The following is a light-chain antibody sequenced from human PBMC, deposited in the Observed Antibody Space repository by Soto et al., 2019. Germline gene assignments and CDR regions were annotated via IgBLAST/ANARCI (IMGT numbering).Light chain of an antibody. CDR2: DAS. CDR3: QQYGSSAPIT. J-gene: IGKJ5*01. V-gene: IGKV3-20*01. CDR1: QSVSNNY. Sequence: EIVLTQSPGTLSLSPGERATLSCRASQSVSNNYLAWYQQKPGQAPSLLIYDASSRATGIPDRFSGSGSGTDFTLTISRLEPEEFAMYYCQQYGSSAPITFGQGTRLEIE.